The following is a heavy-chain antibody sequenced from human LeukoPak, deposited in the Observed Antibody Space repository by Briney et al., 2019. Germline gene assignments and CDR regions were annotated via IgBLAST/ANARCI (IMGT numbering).Heavy chain of an antibody. J-gene: IGHJ4*02. Sequence: SETLSLTCTVSSGSIFSSNWWSWVRQPPGKGLEWIGQIFHSGSTSYSPSLKSRVTISMDKSKNQISLRLTSVTAADTAVYYCARSPTKRVPEDYWGQGTLVTVSS. D-gene: IGHD2-2*01. CDR1: SGSIFSSNW. CDR3: ARSPTKRVPEDY. CDR2: IFHSGST. V-gene: IGHV4-4*02.